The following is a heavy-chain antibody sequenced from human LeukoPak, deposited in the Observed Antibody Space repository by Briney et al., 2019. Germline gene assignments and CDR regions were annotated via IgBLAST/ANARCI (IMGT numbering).Heavy chain of an antibody. CDR2: IYYSGST. CDR1: GGSISSYY. J-gene: IGHJ4*02. Sequence: SETLSLTCTVSGGSISSYYRSWIRQPPGKGLEWIGYIYYSGSTNYNPSLKSRVTISVDTSKNQFSLKLSSVTAADTAVYYCARVSRSSSWSRGRGYFDYWGQGTLVTVSS. D-gene: IGHD6-13*01. V-gene: IGHV4-59*01. CDR3: ARVSRSSSWSRGRGYFDY.